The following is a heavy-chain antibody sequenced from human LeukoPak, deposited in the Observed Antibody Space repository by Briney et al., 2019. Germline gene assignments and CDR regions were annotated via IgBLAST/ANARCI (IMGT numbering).Heavy chain of an antibody. Sequence: GGSLRLSCAASGITFSTYAMNWVRQAPGKGLEWVSVISGSAASTSYADSVKGRFTISRDNSRNTLYLQMNNLRAEDTAVYYCAKSSYYDASGYYREYYFDSWGQGTLVTVSS. CDR2: ISGSAAST. CDR3: AKSSYYDASGYYREYYFDS. V-gene: IGHV3-23*01. D-gene: IGHD3-22*01. J-gene: IGHJ4*02. CDR1: GITFSTYA.